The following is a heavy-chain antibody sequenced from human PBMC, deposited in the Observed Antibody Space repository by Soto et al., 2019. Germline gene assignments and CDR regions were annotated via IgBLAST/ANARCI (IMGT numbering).Heavy chain of an antibody. CDR1: GYTFTGYY. D-gene: IGHD6-13*01. CDR2: INPNSGGT. V-gene: IGHV1-2*02. CDR3: AREGGDSSSWYNPGDY. Sequence: ASVKVSCKASGYTFTGYYMHWVRQAPGQGLEWMGWINPNSGGTNYAQKFQGRVTMTRDTSISTAYMELSRLRSDDTAVYYCAREGGDSSSWYNPGDYWGQGTLVTVSS. J-gene: IGHJ4*02.